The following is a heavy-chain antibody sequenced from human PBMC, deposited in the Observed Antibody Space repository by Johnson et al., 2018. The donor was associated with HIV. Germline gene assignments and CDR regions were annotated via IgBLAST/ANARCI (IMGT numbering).Heavy chain of an antibody. V-gene: IGHV3-11*01. CDR1: GFRFSDHY. J-gene: IGHJ3*02. CDR3: AREGKDAFDI. Sequence: VQLVESGGGLVKPGGSLRLSCEASGFRFSDHYMSWIRQAPGKGLEWVSGISWNSGSIGYVDSVKGRFTISRDNAQNSLYLQMNSLRAEDTAVYYCAREGKDAFDIWGQGTMVTVSS. D-gene: IGHD3-10*01. CDR2: ISWNSGSI.